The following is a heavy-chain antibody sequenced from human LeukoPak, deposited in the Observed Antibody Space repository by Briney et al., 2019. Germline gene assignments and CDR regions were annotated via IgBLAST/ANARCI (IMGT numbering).Heavy chain of an antibody. D-gene: IGHD6-13*01. Sequence: GGSLRLSCAASGFIFSSYSMSWVRQAPGKGLEWVSVITGSGGNTYYADSVKGRFTISKDNSKNTVYLQMSSLRVDDTAVYYCAKAASSSWPSYYYGMDVWGQGTTVTVSS. CDR2: ITGSGGNT. CDR1: GFIFSSYS. J-gene: IGHJ6*02. CDR3: AKAASSSWPSYYYGMDV. V-gene: IGHV3-23*01.